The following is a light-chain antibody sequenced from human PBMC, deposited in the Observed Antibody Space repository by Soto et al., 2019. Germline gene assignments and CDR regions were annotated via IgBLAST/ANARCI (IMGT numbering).Light chain of an antibody. CDR2: DAS. V-gene: IGKV3-15*01. CDR1: QSVSSN. CDR3: QQYNNWPVT. Sequence: EIVMTQSPATLSVSPGERATLSCRASQSVSSNLAWYQQKPGQAPRLLIYDASTRATGIPARFSGSGSGTEFTLTIGSLPSEDFAVYYCQQYNNWPVTFGPATKVDIK. J-gene: IGKJ3*01.